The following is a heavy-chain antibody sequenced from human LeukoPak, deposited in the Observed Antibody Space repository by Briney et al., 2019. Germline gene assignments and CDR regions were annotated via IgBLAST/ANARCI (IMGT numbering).Heavy chain of an antibody. J-gene: IGHJ5*02. CDR1: GGTFSSYA. CDR3: ARDRTDFWSGYYEGNWFDP. D-gene: IGHD3-3*01. CDR2: IIPIFGTA. V-gene: IGHV1-69*05. Sequence: SVKVSCKASGGTFSSYAISWVRQAPGQGLEWMGRIIPIFGTANYAQKFQGRVTITTDESTSTAYMELSSLRSEDTAAYYCARDRTDFWSGYYEGNWFDPWGQGTLVTVSS.